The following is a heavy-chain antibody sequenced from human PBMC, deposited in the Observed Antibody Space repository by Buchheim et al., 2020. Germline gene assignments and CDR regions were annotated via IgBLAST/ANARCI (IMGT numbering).Heavy chain of an antibody. CDR1: GDSISTNKW. CDR3: IHSGHYSLIA. V-gene: IGHV4-4*02. J-gene: IGHJ5*02. D-gene: IGHD3-22*01. Sequence: QVQLQESGPGLVKPSGTLSLTCTVSGDSISTNKWWSWVRQPPGKGLEWIGEIFSSGHTNFNPSLKSRVTMSLDKSKNQFSPKLSSVTAGDTAVYHCIHSGHYSLIAWGQGTL. CDR2: IFSSGHT.